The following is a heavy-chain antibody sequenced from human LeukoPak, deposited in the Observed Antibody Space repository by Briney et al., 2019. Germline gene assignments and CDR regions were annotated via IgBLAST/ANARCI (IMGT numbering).Heavy chain of an antibody. CDR2: ISVSGDST. Sequence: GGSLRLSCAASGFTVSSNYMSWVRQAPGKGLQWVSTISVSGDSTYYSDSVKGRFTISRDNSLDTLYLQMNGLKAEDTAIYYCAKTATGSAGDYWGQGTLVTVSS. CDR3: AKTATGSAGDY. J-gene: IGHJ4*02. CDR1: GFTVSSNY. V-gene: IGHV3-23*01. D-gene: IGHD1-14*01.